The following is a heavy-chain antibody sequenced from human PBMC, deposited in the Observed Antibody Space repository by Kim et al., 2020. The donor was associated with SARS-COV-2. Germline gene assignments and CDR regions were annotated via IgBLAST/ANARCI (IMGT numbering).Heavy chain of an antibody. CDR1: GFTFSSYS. CDR2: TSSSSSYI. CDR3: ARYYPASGSYYSQFAEDAFDI. J-gene: IGHJ3*02. V-gene: IGHV3-21*01. D-gene: IGHD3-10*01. Sequence: GGSLRLSCAASGFTFSSYSMNWVRQAPGKGLEWVSSTSSSSSYIYYADSVKGRFTISRDNAKNSLYLQMNSLRAEDTAVYYCARYYPASGSYYSQFAEDAFDIWGQGTMVTVSS.